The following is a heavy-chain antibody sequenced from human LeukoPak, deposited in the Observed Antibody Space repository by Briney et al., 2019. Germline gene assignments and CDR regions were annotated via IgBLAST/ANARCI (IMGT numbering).Heavy chain of an antibody. D-gene: IGHD3-16*01. Sequence: GGSLRLSCAASGFTVRSNSMSWVRQAPGKGLEWVSLIYSGDSTYYADSVKGQFTISRDNSKNMVYLQMSSLRPEDTAVYYCARGGALDYWGQGTLVTVSS. CDR2: IYSGDST. J-gene: IGHJ4*02. CDR3: ARGGALDY. CDR1: GFTVRSNS. V-gene: IGHV3-66*02.